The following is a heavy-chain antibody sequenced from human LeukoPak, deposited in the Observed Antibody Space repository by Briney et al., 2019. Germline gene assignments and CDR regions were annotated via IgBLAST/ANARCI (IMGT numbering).Heavy chain of an antibody. CDR3: AKGGPGGFLEWLLFF. J-gene: IGHJ4*02. CDR1: GFTFSSYS. CDR2: ISSSSSTI. Sequence: GGSLRLSCAASGFTFSSYSMNWVRQAPGKGLEWVSYISSSSSTIYYTDSVKGRFTISRDNSKNTLYLQMNSLRAEDTAVYYCAKGGPGGFLEWLLFFWGQGTLVTVSS. D-gene: IGHD3-3*01. V-gene: IGHV3-48*01.